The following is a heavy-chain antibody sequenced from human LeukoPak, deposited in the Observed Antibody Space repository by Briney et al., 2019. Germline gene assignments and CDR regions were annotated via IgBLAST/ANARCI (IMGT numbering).Heavy chain of an antibody. J-gene: IGHJ4*02. D-gene: IGHD6-13*01. CDR3: ANILRLPSSGSSWYHRVGSFDY. CDR2: IYYSGRT. Sequence: SETLSLTCTVSGGSISSSSYYWGCVRQPPGKGLEWIVSIYYSGRTYYNPSLKSRVTISVDTSKNQFSLKLSSVTAADTAVYYCANILRLPSSGSSWYHRVGSFDYWGQGTLVTVSS. CDR1: GGSISSSSYY. V-gene: IGHV4-39*01.